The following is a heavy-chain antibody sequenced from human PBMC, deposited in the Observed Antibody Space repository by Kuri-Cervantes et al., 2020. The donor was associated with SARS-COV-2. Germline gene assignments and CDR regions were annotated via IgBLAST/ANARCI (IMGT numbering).Heavy chain of an antibody. Sequence: ASVKVSCKVSGYTLTELSMHWVRQAPGKGLEWMGGFDPEDGETIYAQKFQGRVTMTEDTSTDTAYMELSSLRSEDTAVYYCARACFDWLSGVPQCYFDYWGQGTLVTVSS. CDR2: FDPEDGET. V-gene: IGHV1-24*01. CDR3: ARACFDWLSGVPQCYFDY. CDR1: GYTLTELS. D-gene: IGHD3-9*01. J-gene: IGHJ4*02.